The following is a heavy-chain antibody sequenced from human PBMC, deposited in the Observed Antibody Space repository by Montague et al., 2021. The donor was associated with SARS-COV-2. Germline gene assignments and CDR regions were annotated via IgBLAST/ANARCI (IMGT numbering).Heavy chain of an antibody. CDR2: SRYGGTS. D-gene: IGHD1-1*01. CDR3: ARQDIQLRFDL. Sequence: SETLSLTCTVSSGSISNDIYYWGWIRQPPGKGPEWIGSSRYGGTSYYNPSLKSRVTISIDTSKNQCSLKMTAVTAADTAVYFCARQDIQLRFDLWGRGTLVTVSS. CDR1: SGSISNDIYY. V-gene: IGHV4-39*01. J-gene: IGHJ2*01.